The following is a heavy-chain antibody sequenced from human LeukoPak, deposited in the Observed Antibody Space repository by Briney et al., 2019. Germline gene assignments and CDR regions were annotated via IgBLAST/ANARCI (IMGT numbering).Heavy chain of an antibody. Sequence: PSETLSLTCTVSGYSISSGYYWGWIRQPPGKGLEWIGYIYHSGSTYYNPSLKSRVTISVDRSKNQFSLKLSSVTAADTAVYYCARAYCGGDCYNNWFDPWGQGTLVTVSS. D-gene: IGHD2-21*02. CDR3: ARAYCGGDCYNNWFDP. J-gene: IGHJ5*02. CDR2: IYHSGST. CDR1: GYSISSGYY. V-gene: IGHV4-38-2*02.